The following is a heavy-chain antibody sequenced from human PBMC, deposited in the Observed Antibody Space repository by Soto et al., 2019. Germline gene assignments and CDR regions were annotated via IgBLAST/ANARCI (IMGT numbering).Heavy chain of an antibody. J-gene: IGHJ4*02. D-gene: IGHD2-2*02. V-gene: IGHV5-10-1*01. Sequence: GESLKISCKGSGYSFTSYWISWVRQMPGKGLEWMGRIDPSDSYTNHSPSFQGHVTISADKSISTAYLQWSSLKASDTAMYYCARMDCSSTSCYTSDYWGQGTLVTVSS. CDR1: GYSFTSYW. CDR2: IDPSDSYT. CDR3: ARMDCSSTSCYTSDY.